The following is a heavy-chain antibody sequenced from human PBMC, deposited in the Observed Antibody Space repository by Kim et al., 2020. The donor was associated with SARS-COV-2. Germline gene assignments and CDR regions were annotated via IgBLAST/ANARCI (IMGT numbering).Heavy chain of an antibody. CDR2: IIPIFGTA. J-gene: IGHJ6*02. V-gene: IGHV1-69*13. D-gene: IGHD3-10*01. Sequence: SVKVSCKASGGTFSSYAISWVRQAPGQGLEWMGGIIPIFGTANYAQKFQGRVTITADESTSTAYMELSSLRSEDTAVYYCARGRTMVRGYNYYYYYGMDVWGQGTTVTVSS. CDR3: ARGRTMVRGYNYYYYYGMDV. CDR1: GGTFSSYA.